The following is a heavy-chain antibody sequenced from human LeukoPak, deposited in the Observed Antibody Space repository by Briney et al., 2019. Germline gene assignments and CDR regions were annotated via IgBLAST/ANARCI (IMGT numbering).Heavy chain of an antibody. J-gene: IGHJ3*02. CDR2: INPSSGST. CDR3: ARQKNYDSSGYYYGVGAFDI. CDR1: GYTFTSYY. D-gene: IGHD3-22*01. Sequence: ASVKVSCTASGYTFTSYYMHWVRQAPGQGLEWMGIINPSSGSTSYAQKFQGRVTMTRDTSTSTVYMELSSLRSEDTAVYYCARQKNYDSSGYYYGVGAFDIWGQGTMVTVSS. V-gene: IGHV1-46*01.